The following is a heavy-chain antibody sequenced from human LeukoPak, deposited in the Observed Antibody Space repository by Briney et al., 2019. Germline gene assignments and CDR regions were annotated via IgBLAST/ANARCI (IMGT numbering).Heavy chain of an antibody. CDR3: AKDIPYYDSSGYSLTAFDY. CDR1: GFTFDDYA. J-gene: IGHJ4*02. CDR2: ISWNSGSI. V-gene: IGHV3-9*01. D-gene: IGHD3-22*01. Sequence: GGSLRLSCAASGFTFDDYAMHWVRQAPGKGLEWVSGISWNSGSIGYADSVKGRFTISRDNAKNSLYLQMNSLRAEDTALYYCAKDIPYYDSSGYSLTAFDYWGQGTLVTVSS.